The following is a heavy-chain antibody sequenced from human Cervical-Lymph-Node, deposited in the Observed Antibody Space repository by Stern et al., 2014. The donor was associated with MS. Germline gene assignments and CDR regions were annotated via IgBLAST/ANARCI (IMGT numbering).Heavy chain of an antibody. CDR3: ARRRGYSSSWYYFDY. CDR1: GYSFTSYW. Sequence: EVQLVESGAEVKKPGESLKISCKGSGYSFTSYWIGWVRQMPGKGLEGMGIIYPGDSDTRYSPSFQGQVTISADKSISTAYLQWSSLKASDTAMYYCARRRGYSSSWYYFDYWGQGTLVTVSS. V-gene: IGHV5-51*03. J-gene: IGHJ4*02. D-gene: IGHD6-13*01. CDR2: IYPGDSDT.